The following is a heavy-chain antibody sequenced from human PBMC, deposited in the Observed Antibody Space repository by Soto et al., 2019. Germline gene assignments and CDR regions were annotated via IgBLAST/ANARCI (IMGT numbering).Heavy chain of an antibody. D-gene: IGHD2-2*01. J-gene: IGHJ6*02. Sequence: SCKASGYIFTAYSMHCVRQAPGKGLEWVAVISYDGSNKYYADSVKGRFTISRDNSKNTLYLQMNSLRAEDTAVYYCARDRVVVVPAANIQYYYYYGMDVWGQGTTVTVSS. CDR1: GYIFTAYS. CDR3: ARDRVVVVPAANIQYYYYYGMDV. CDR2: ISYDGSNK. V-gene: IGHV3-30-3*01.